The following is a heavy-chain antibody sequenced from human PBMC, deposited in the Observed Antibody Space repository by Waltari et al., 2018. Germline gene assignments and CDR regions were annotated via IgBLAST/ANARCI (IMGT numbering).Heavy chain of an antibody. CDR2: INDSGRT. D-gene: IGHD3-3*01. V-gene: IGHV4-34*02. CDR3: ARGTFGVVIIPYYYYHMDV. J-gene: IGHJ6*03. CDR1: GGPFRGNY. Sequence: QVQLQQWGAGLLKPSETLSLTCAVYGGPFRGNYWTWLRQSPGKGLEWIGEINDSGRTKYKPSLKSRVTISIDTSKNQFSLRLSSVTAADRAVYYCARGTFGVVIIPYYYYHMDVWGKGTSVTVSS.